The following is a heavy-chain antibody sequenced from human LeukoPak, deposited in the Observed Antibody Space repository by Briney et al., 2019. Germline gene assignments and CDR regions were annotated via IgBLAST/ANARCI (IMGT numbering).Heavy chain of an antibody. CDR2: IIPIFGTA. D-gene: IGHD5-12*01. CDR3: ARVNFGYGDAFDI. V-gene: IGHV1-69*06. Sequence: ASVKVSCKASGGTFSSYAISWVRQAPGQGLEWMGGIIPIFGTANYAQKFQGRVTITADKSSTTVYMELSSLRSEDTAVYYCARVNFGYGDAFDIWGQGTMVTVSS. J-gene: IGHJ3*02. CDR1: GGTFSSYA.